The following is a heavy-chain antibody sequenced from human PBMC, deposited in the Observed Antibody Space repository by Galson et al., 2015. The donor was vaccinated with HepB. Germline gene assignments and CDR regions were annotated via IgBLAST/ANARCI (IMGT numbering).Heavy chain of an antibody. V-gene: IGHV3-64D*06. Sequence: SLILCGAASEFSFRSDAVGCVRQAPGERLVYVAAIRSEGGSTYYADCVKGRFTISRDNSKNTLYLQMSSLRAEDTAVYYCVKGPGSAPLRNWFDPWGQGTLVTVSS. CDR1: EFSFRSDA. CDR2: IRSEGGST. J-gene: IGHJ5*02. D-gene: IGHD3-16*01. CDR3: VKGPGSAPLRNWFDP.